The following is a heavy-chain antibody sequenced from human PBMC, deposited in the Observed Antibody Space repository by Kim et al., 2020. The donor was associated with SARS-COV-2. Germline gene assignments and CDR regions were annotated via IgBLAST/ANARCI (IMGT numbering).Heavy chain of an antibody. V-gene: IGHV1-24*01. D-gene: IGHD6-19*01. J-gene: IGHJ4*02. CDR1: GYTLTELS. Sequence: ASVKVSCKVSGYTLTELSMHWVRQAPGKGLEWMGGFDPEDGETIYAQKFQGRVTMTEDTSTDTAYMELSSLRSEDTAVYYCATAVPYLSFSLPSVALPYDYWGQGTLVTVSS. CDR2: FDPEDGET. CDR3: ATAVPYLSFSLPSVALPYDY.